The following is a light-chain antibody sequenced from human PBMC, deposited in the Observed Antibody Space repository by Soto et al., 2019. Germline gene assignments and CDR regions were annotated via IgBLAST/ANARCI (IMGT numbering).Light chain of an antibody. CDR1: QSISNN. V-gene: IGKV3-15*01. J-gene: IGKJ1*01. CDR2: RAS. CDR3: QHYNNWPPWT. Sequence: MTQSPSTLSASVGDRVTITCRASQSISNNLAWYQQKPGQAPRLLIYRASTRATGIPVRFSGSGSGTDFTLTISSLQSEDFAVYYCQHYNNWPPWTFGQGTKVEIK.